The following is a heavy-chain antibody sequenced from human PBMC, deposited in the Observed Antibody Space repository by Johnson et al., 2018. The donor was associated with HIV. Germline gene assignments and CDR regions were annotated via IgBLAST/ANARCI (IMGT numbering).Heavy chain of an antibody. V-gene: IGHV3-7*05. J-gene: IGHJ3*02. CDR2: IKQDGSEK. CDR1: GFTFSSYW. CDR3: AKVGAMVVTPRGEAVDI. Sequence: VQLVESGGGLVQPGGSLRLSCAASGFTFSSYWMSWVRQAPGKGLEWVANIKQDGSEKLYVDSVKGRFTISRDNAKNSLYLQMNSLRAEETAVYYCAKVGAMVVTPRGEAVDIWGQGTMVTVSS. D-gene: IGHD4-23*01.